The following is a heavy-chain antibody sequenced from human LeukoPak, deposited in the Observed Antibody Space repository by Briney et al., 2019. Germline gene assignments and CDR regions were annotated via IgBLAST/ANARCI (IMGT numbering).Heavy chain of an antibody. D-gene: IGHD2-2*01. V-gene: IGHV4-34*01. CDR3: ASLWPYQLSAFDI. CDR2: INHSGST. Sequence: PXXTLSLTCAVYGGSFSGYYWSWIRQPPGKGLEWIGEINHSGSTNYNPSLKSRVTISVDTSKNQFSLKLSSVTAADTAVYYCASLWPYQLSAFDIWGQGTMVTVSS. CDR1: GGSFSGYY. J-gene: IGHJ3*02.